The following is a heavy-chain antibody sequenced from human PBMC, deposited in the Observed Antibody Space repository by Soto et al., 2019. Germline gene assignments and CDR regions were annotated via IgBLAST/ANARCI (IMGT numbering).Heavy chain of an antibody. V-gene: IGHV4-30-4*01. J-gene: IGHJ4*02. CDR2: IYYSGST. CDR1: GGSISSGDYY. CDR3: ARVGGIPKNDFWSGYYNFYFDY. Sequence: QVQLQESGPGLVKPSQTLSLTCTVSGGSISSGDYYWSWIRQPPGKGLEWIGYIYYSGSTYYNPSLESRVTISVDTSKNQFSLKLSSVTAADTAVYYCARVGGIPKNDFWSGYYNFYFDYWGQGTLVTVSS. D-gene: IGHD3-3*01.